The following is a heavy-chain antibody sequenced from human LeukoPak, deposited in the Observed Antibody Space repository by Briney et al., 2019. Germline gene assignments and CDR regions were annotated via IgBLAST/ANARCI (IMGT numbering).Heavy chain of an antibody. CDR1: GFTFSSYG. V-gene: IGHV3-33*01. Sequence: PGGSLRLSCAASGFTFSSYGMHWVRQAPAKGLEWVAVIWYDGSNKYYADSVKGRFTISRDNSKNTLYLQMNSLRAEDTAVYYCARELPPVVTYYFDYWGRGTLVTVSS. CDR3: ARELPPVVTYYFDY. CDR2: IWYDGSNK. J-gene: IGHJ4*02. D-gene: IGHD3-22*01.